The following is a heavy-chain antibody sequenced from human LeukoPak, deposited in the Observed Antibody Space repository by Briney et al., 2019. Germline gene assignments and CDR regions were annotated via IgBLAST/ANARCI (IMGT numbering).Heavy chain of an antibody. CDR1: GFTFSSYG. D-gene: IGHD1-26*01. CDR3: ASRGASGSYYPLFGAFDI. Sequence: GGSLRLSWAAAGFTFSSYGMHWVRQAPGKGLEWVAFIRYDGSNKYYADSVKGRFTISRDNSKNTLYLQMNSLRAEDTAVYYCASRGASGSYYPLFGAFDIWGQGTMVTVSS. J-gene: IGHJ3*02. V-gene: IGHV3-30*02. CDR2: IRYDGSNK.